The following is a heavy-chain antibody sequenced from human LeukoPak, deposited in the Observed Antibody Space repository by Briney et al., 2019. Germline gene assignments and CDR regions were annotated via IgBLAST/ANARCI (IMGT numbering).Heavy chain of an antibody. CDR3: ARDSPKDIVVVPAAIGADYYYYMDV. D-gene: IGHD2-2*01. V-gene: IGHV1-3*01. CDR2: INAGNGNT. CDR1: GYTFTSYA. J-gene: IGHJ6*03. Sequence: GASVKVSCKASGYTFTSYAMHWVRQAPGQRLEWMGWINAGNGNTKYSQKFQGRVTITTDESTSTAYMELSSLRSEDTAVYYCARDSPKDIVVVPAAIGADYYYYMDVWGKGTTVTVSS.